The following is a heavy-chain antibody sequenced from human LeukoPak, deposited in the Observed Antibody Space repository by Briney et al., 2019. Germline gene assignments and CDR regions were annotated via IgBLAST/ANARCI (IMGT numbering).Heavy chain of an antibody. CDR3: ARQATVAGDF. V-gene: IGHV5-51*01. CDR1: GYRFASYW. D-gene: IGHD4-17*01. CDR2: IYPGDSDT. Sequence: GESLKISFQASGYRFASYWIGWVRPMPGKGLEWMGIIYPGDSDTRYSPSFQGQVTISADKSINTAYLQWSSLKASDTAMYYCARQATVAGDFWGQGTLVTVSS. J-gene: IGHJ4*02.